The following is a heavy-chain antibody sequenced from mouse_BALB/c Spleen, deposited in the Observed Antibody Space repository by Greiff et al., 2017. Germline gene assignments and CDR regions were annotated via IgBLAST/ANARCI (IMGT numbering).Heavy chain of an antibody. CDR3: ARNLIRSHAMDY. Sequence: VQLPQSGPGLVQPSQCLSITCTVSGFSLTSYGVHWVRQSPGKGLEWLGVIWSGGSTDYNAAFISRLSISKDNSKSKVFFKMNSLQANDTAIYYCARNLIRSHAMDYWGQGTSVTVSS. CDR1: GFSLTSYG. CDR2: IWSGGST. V-gene: IGHV2-2*02. J-gene: IGHJ4*01. D-gene: IGHD6-1*01.